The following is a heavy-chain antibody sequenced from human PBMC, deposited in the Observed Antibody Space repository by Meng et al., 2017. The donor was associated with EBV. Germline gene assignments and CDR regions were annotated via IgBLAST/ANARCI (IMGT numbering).Heavy chain of an antibody. Sequence: PLVRAGAGVKKPGPSVKVSCNSAGYALTRDDIYWVRKAPGPGIGWMGCMNPDSGDTGYAQKFQSRVTMTRDTSINTAYMDLSYLKSEDKALYYCARDVDGSGTYRSDPWGQGTLVTVSS. D-gene: IGHD3-10*01. CDR3: ARDVDGSGTYRSDP. J-gene: IGHJ5*02. V-gene: IGHV1-8*01. CDR2: MNPDSGDT. CDR1: GYALTRDD.